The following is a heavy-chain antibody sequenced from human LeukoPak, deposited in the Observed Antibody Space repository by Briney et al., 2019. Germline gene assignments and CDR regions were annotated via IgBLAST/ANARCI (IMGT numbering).Heavy chain of an antibody. CDR3: VSRLYGDYLY. V-gene: IGHV3-48*03. CDR1: GFTFSSYE. CDR2: ISSSGSTI. J-gene: IGHJ4*02. Sequence: GGSLRLSCAASGFTFSSYEMNWVRQAPGKGLEWVSYISSSGSTIYYADSVKGRFTISRDNSKNTLYLQMGSLRAEDMAVYYCVSRLYGDYLYWGQGTLVTVSS. D-gene: IGHD4-17*01.